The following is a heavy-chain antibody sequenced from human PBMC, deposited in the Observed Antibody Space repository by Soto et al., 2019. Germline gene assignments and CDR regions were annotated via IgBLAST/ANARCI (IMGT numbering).Heavy chain of an antibody. J-gene: IGHJ4*02. CDR1: GGSFSGYY. Sequence: QVQLQQWGAGLLKPSETLSLTCAVYGGSFSGYYWSWIRQPPGKGLEWIGEINHSGSTNYNPSLKSRVTISVDTSKNQFSLKLSSVTAADTAVYYCARGRVVNYDFWSGYPNTPFDYWGQGTLVTVSS. CDR2: INHSGST. D-gene: IGHD3-3*01. CDR3: ARGRVVNYDFWSGYPNTPFDY. V-gene: IGHV4-34*01.